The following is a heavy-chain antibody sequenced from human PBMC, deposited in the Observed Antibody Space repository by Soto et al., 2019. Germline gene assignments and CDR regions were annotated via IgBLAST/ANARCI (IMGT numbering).Heavy chain of an antibody. V-gene: IGHV5-10-1*01. CDR2: IDPSDSYT. J-gene: IGHJ6*02. Sequence: GESLKISCKVSGYSFTSYWISWVRQMPGKGLEWMGRIDPSDSYTNYSPSFQGHVTISADKSISTAYLQWSSLKASDTAMYYCARQRLVPGTINYGMDGWGQGTTVTVSS. D-gene: IGHD3-16*01. CDR3: ARQRLVPGTINYGMDG. CDR1: GYSFTSYW.